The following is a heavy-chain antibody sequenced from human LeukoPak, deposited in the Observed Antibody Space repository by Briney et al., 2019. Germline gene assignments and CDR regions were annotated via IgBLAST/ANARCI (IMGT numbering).Heavy chain of an antibody. J-gene: IGHJ4*02. CDR2: ISAYNGNT. V-gene: IGHV1-18*01. CDR1: GYTFTSYG. CDR3: ARVLWVSVLMGPYYFDY. Sequence: ASVKVSCKASGYTFTSYGISWVRQAPGQGLEWMGWISAYNGNTNYAQKLQGRVTMTTDTSTSTAYMELRSLRSDDTAVYYCARVLWVSVLMGPYYFDYWGQGTLVTVSS. D-gene: IGHD2-21*01.